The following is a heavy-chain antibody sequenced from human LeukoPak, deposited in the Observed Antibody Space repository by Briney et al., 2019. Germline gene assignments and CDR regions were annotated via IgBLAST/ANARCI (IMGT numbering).Heavy chain of an antibody. CDR2: IYYTGNT. J-gene: IGHJ3*02. V-gene: IGHV4-39*07. CDR1: GGSISSSTYY. D-gene: IGHD3-22*01. Sequence: SETLPLTCTVSGGSISSSTYYWGWIRQPPGKGLEWIATIYYTGNTYYNPSLRSRVTISVDTSKNQFSLKLSSVTAADTAVYYCARDLGLFCDSSGYYCRFDAFDIWGQGTMVTVSS. CDR3: ARDLGLFCDSSGYYCRFDAFDI.